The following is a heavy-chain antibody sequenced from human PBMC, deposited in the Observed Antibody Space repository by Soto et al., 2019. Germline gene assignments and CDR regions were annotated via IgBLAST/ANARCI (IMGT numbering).Heavy chain of an antibody. Sequence: ASVKVSCKASGYTFTSYGINWVRQAPGQGLEWVGWVSVYNDDTKYAQNFQGRVSLTTDTSTSTTYMEVGSLRSDDTAVYYCARTCRSGGSCYHEYWGEGTLVTVSS. J-gene: IGHJ4*02. V-gene: IGHV1-18*01. D-gene: IGHD2-15*01. CDR2: VSVYNDDT. CDR1: GYTFTSYG. CDR3: ARTCRSGGSCYHEY.